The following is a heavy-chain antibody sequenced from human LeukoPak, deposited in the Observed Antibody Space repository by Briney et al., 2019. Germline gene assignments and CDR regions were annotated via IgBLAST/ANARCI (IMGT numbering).Heavy chain of an antibody. CDR3: ARISYSSCINY. D-gene: IGHD6-19*01. Sequence: PSETLSLTCTVSGGSISSVSYYWGWIRQSPGKGLECIGSIFYNGRVFYNPSLKSRVTISVDTSKNQFSLRLNSVTAADTSVYYCARISYSSCINYWGQGTLVIVSS. J-gene: IGHJ4*02. V-gene: IGHV4-39*01. CDR2: IFYNGRV. CDR1: GGSISSVSYY.